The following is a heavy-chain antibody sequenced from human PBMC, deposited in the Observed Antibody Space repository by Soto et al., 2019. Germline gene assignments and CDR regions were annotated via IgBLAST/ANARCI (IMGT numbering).Heavy chain of an antibody. V-gene: IGHV3-23*01. D-gene: IGHD3-3*01. CDR2: ISGSGGST. CDR3: AKVGTYDFWSGYHRCFDY. J-gene: IGHJ4*02. Sequence: PGGSLRLSCAASGFTFSSCAMSWVRQAPGKGLEWVSAISGSGGSTYYADSVKGRFTISRDNSKNTLYLQMNSLRAEDTAVYYCAKVGTYDFWSGYHRCFDYWGQGTLVTVSS. CDR1: GFTFSSCA.